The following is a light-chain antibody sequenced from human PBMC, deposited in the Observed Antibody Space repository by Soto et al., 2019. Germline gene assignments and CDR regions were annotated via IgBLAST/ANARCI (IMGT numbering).Light chain of an antibody. CDR3: QKYGSSAYT. CDR2: GAS. CDR1: QSVRSNF. V-gene: IGKV3-20*01. Sequence: EIVLTQSQGTRSLSPGERATLSCRDSQSVRSNFLAWYQQKLGQPPRLLIYGASSRATGIPDRFSGSGSGTDFTLTISRLEPEYFAVYYCQKYGSSAYTFGQGTKLEIK. J-gene: IGKJ2*01.